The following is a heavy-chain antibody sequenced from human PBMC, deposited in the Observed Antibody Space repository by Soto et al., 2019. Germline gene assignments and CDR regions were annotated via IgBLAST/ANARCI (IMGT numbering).Heavy chain of an antibody. D-gene: IGHD3-10*01. CDR1: IGYD. CDR3: AKGYYGIGAPLSVMDL. J-gene: IGHJ6*01. Sequence: IGYDGRWIRQKTRKGLEWVSAIGTAGDTYYPGSVKGRFTISRENAKNSLYLQMNSLRAGDTAVYYFAKGYYGIGAPLSVMDLLVKGTTVTVSS. CDR2: IGTAGDT. V-gene: IGHV3-13*04.